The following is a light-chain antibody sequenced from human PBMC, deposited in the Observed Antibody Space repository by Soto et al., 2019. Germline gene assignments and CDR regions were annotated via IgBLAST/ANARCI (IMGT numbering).Light chain of an antibody. CDR2: EVS. J-gene: IGLJ1*01. Sequence: QSVLTQPASVSGSPGQPITISCTGTSSDVGGYDYVSWYQQHPGKAPKVIIYEVSNRASGVSSRFSGSKSGNTASLSISGLQAEDEADYFCKSYAGSNTYVFGSGTKLTVL. CDR1: SSDVGGYDY. V-gene: IGLV2-14*01. CDR3: KSYAGSNTYV.